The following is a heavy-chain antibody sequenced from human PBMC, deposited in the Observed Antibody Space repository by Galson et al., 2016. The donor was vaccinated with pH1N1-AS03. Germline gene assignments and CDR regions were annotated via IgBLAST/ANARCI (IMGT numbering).Heavy chain of an antibody. D-gene: IGHD2-2*01. CDR2: INTDSGVT. V-gene: IGHV1-2*04. CDR3: ARDPRTPCTSANCPTTYYFGMDV. CDR1: GYIFTGFY. Sequence: SVKVSCKASGYIFTGFYVHWVRQAPGQGLEWMGWINTDSGVTNYAQKFEAWVTMTRDTSVSTAYMELYGLKSDDTAVYYCARDPRTPCTSANCPTTYYFGMDVWGQGTTVIVSS. J-gene: IGHJ6*02.